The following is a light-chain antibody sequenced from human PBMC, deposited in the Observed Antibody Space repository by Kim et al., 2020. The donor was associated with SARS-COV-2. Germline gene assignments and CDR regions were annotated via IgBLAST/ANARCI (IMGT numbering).Light chain of an antibody. CDR1: TGAVTSSHY. Sequence: GGTVTITCASRTGAVTSSHYPYWFQQKPGQAPKTLIYDTSNKHSWTPARFSGSLLGDKAALTLSGAQPEDEAEYYCLVSYSLTRHVFGTGTKVTVL. CDR3: LVSYSLTRHV. V-gene: IGLV7-46*01. CDR2: DTS. J-gene: IGLJ1*01.